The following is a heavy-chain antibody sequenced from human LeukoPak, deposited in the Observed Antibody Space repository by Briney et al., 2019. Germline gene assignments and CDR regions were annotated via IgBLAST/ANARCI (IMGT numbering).Heavy chain of an antibody. CDR3: ARVFWEKDGFIGAFDI. J-gene: IGHJ3*02. CDR2: IYSGDST. CDR1: GFTFSSHA. Sequence: GGSLRLSCAGSGFTFSSHAMSWVRQAPGKGLEWVSIIYSGDSTYYADSVKGRFTISRDNSKNTLYLQMNSLRAEDTAVYYCARVFWEKDGFIGAFDIWGQGTMVTVSS. V-gene: IGHV3-66*01. D-gene: IGHD3-3*01.